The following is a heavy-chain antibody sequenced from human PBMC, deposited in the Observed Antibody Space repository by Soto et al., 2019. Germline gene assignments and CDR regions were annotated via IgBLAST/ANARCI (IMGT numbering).Heavy chain of an antibody. CDR2: IYHDGST. J-gene: IGHJ6*02. CDR1: GGSISSGGYS. Sequence: QLQLQESGSGLVKPSQTLSLTCAVSGGSISSGGYSWSWIRQPPGKGLEWIGFIYHDGSTYYNPSLKNRVTISLDRSKNQFSLKLNSVTDTDTAVYSSARVYDSIMDVWGQGTTVTVSS. D-gene: IGHD3-3*01. CDR3: ARVYDSIMDV. V-gene: IGHV4-30-2*01.